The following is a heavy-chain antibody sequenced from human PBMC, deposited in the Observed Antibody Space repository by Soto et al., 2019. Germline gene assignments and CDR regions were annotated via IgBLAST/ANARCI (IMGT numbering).Heavy chain of an antibody. CDR1: GFTVSNYN. J-gene: IGHJ6*02. CDR3: ARVGSGGGILWFGAQNRRQDDLDV. CDR2: MYGGGST. D-gene: IGHD3-10*01. Sequence: EVQMVASGGGLVQPGESLRLSCTTSGFTVSNYNINWVRQAPGKGLEWVSVMYGGGSTFYADSVKGRFTISRDNYKNTVYLHMNSLRVDDTARYFCARVGSGGGILWFGAQNRRQDDLDVWGQGTTVTVSS. V-gene: IGHV3-66*01.